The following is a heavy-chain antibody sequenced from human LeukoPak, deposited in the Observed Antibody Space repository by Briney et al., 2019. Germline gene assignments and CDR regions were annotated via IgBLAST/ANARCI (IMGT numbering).Heavy chain of an antibody. J-gene: IGHJ4*02. D-gene: IGHD2-15*01. Sequence: ASVKVSCKASGYTFTGYYMHWVRQAPGQGLEWMGWINPNSGGTNYAQKFQGRATMTRDTSISTAYMELSRLRSDDTAVYYCASPILYCSGGSCWDYWGQGTLVTVSS. CDR1: GYTFTGYY. CDR3: ASPILYCSGGSCWDY. CDR2: INPNSGGT. V-gene: IGHV1-2*02.